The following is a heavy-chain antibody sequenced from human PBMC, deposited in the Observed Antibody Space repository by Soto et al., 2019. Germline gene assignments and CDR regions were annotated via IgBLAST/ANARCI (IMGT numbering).Heavy chain of an antibody. CDR3: ATSGTYYGKFDY. Sequence: SETLSLTCTVSGGYISSSSYYWGWVRQPPGKGLEWIGSIYYSGSTYYNPSLKSQITMSIDTSKNQFSLKLSSVTAADTAVYYCATSGTYYGKFDYWGQGTLVTVSS. CDR2: IYYSGST. V-gene: IGHV4-39*01. D-gene: IGHD1-26*01. J-gene: IGHJ4*02. CDR1: GGYISSSSYY.